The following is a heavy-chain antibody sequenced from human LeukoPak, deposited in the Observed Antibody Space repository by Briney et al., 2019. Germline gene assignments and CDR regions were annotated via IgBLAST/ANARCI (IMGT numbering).Heavy chain of an antibody. D-gene: IGHD1-26*01. CDR1: GFTFSSYS. J-gene: IGHJ4*02. CDR3: ARDPGWEPQSFCFDY. Sequence: GGSLRLSCAASGFTFSSYSMNWVRQAPGKGLEWVSSISSSSSYIYYADSVKGRFTISRDNAKNSLYLQMNSLRAEDTAVYYCARDPGWEPQSFCFDYWGQGTLVTVSS. CDR2: ISSSSSYI. V-gene: IGHV3-21*01.